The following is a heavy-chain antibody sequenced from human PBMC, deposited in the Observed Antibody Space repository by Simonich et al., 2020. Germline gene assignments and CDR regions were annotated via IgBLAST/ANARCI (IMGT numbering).Heavy chain of an antibody. J-gene: IGHJ3*02. Sequence: QVQLQESSPGLVKPSETLSLTCAGSGYSISSGYYWGWIRQPPVKGLEWIGSIYYSGSTYYHPSLKSRVTISVDTSKNQFSLKLSSVTAADTAVYYCARLSSRSDAFDIWGQGTMVTVSS. CDR3: ARLSSRSDAFDI. CDR1: GYSISSGYY. V-gene: IGHV4-38-2*01. CDR2: IYYSGST.